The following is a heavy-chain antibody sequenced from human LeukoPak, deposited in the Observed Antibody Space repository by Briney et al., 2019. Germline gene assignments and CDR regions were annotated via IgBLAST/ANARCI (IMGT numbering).Heavy chain of an antibody. V-gene: IGHV1-18*01. D-gene: IGHD3-10*01. J-gene: IGHJ1*01. CDR2: ISAYNGNT. CDR3: ARAQEVVRGPTIGPYFQH. Sequence: GASVKVSCKASGYTFTSYGISWVRQAPGQGLEWMGWISAYNGNTNYAQKLQGRVTMTTDTSTSTAYMELRSLRSDDTAVYYCARAQEVVRGPTIGPYFQHWGQGTLVTVSS. CDR1: GYTFTSYG.